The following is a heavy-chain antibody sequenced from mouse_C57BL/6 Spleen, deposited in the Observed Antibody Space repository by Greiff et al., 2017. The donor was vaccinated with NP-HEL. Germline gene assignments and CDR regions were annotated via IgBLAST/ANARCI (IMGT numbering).Heavy chain of an antibody. V-gene: IGHV1-39*01. CDR2: INPNYGTT. D-gene: IGHD3-3*01. CDR1: GYSFTDYN. Sequence: LKESGPELVKPGASVKISCKASGYSFTDYNMNWVKQSNRKSLEWIGVINPNYGTTSYNQKFKGKATLTVDQSSSTAYMQLNSLTSEDSAVYYCARERDSYWYFDVWGTGTTVTVSS. J-gene: IGHJ1*03. CDR3: ARERDSYWYFDV.